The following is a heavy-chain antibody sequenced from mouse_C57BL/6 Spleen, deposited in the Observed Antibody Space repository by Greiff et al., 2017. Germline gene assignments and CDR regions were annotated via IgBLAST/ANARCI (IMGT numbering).Heavy chain of an antibody. CDR1: GYSITSGYY. D-gene: IGHD3-3*01. CDR2: ISYDGSN. Sequence: ESGPGLVKPSQSLSLTCSVTGYSITSGYYWNWIRQFPGNKLEWMGYISYDGSNNYNPSLKNRISITRDTSKNQFFLKLNSGTTEDTATYYCARGDAVYFDYWGQGTTLTVSS. J-gene: IGHJ2*01. V-gene: IGHV3-6*01. CDR3: ARGDAVYFDY.